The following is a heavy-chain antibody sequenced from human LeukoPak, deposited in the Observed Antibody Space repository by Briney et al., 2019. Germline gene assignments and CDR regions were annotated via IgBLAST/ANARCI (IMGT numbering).Heavy chain of an antibody. J-gene: IGHJ3*02. CDR1: GGSISSYY. CDR3: ARSRCYNCAFDI. Sequence: SETLSLTCTVSGGSISSYYWSWIRQPAGKGLEWSGRIYTSGSTNYNPSLKSRVTLSVDTPKNQISLNLTSVTAADTAVYYCARSRCYNCAFDIWGQGTMVTVSS. CDR2: IYTSGST. V-gene: IGHV4-4*07. D-gene: IGHD2-2*02.